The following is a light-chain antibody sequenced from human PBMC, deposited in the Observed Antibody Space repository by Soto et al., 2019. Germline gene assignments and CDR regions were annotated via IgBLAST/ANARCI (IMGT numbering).Light chain of an antibody. Sequence: IVMTQSPATLSVSPGEGVTLSCRASENVGTNLAWYQQKPGQAPRLLMYGSSTRATGITATFSGSGSGTEFTLTISSLQSEDSAVYYCQQYNNWGLSFGGGTKVDIK. CDR3: QQYNNWGLS. CDR2: GSS. V-gene: IGKV3D-15*01. CDR1: ENVGTN. J-gene: IGKJ4*01.